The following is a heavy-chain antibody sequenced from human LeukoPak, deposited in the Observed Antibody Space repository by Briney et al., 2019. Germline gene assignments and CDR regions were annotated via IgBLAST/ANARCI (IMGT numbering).Heavy chain of an antibody. CDR2: IRYDGSNK. Sequence: GGSLRLSCAASGFTFSSYGMHWVRQAPGKGLEWVAFIRYDGSNKYYADSVKGRFTISRDNAKNSLYLQMNSLRAEDTALYHCARDRDGLKWFDPWGQGTLVTVSS. CDR1: GFTFSSYG. CDR3: ARDRDGLKWFDP. J-gene: IGHJ5*02. V-gene: IGHV3-30*02. D-gene: IGHD5-24*01.